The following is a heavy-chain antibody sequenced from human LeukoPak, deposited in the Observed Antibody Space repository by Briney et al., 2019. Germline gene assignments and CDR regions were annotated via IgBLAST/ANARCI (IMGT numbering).Heavy chain of an antibody. CDR2: IYWDDDK. Sequence: SGPTLVNPTQTLTLTCTFSGFSLYSSGVGVGWIRQPPGKTLEWLAVIYWDDDKRYNPSLRSRLTMSKDASKSQVFLVMSNMDPVDTATYYCAHRRPGHLTGWDNSYFDNWGPGTLVTVSS. CDR3: AHRRPGHLTGWDNSYFDN. D-gene: IGHD1/OR15-1a*01. CDR1: GFSLYSSGVG. V-gene: IGHV2-5*02. J-gene: IGHJ4*02.